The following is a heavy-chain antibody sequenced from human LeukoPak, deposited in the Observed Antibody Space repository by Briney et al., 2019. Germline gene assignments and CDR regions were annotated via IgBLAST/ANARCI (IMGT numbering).Heavy chain of an antibody. V-gene: IGHV3-33*07. Sequence: GGSLRLSCAASGFTFSRHGMYWARQAPGKGLEWVAFIWYDGSNKLYGDSVKGRFSISRDNSKNTLYLQMNSLSSEDTAVYYCARDRYNGSGSYSRGPDYWGQGTLVTVSS. CDR2: IWYDGSNK. CDR3: ARDRYNGSGSYSRGPDY. D-gene: IGHD3-10*01. J-gene: IGHJ4*02. CDR1: GFTFSRHG.